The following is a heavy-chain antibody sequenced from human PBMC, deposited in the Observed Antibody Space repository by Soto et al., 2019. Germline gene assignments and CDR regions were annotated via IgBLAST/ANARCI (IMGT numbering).Heavy chain of an antibody. CDR1: GFTVSSNY. CDR3: ARVDRYYYGSGSYYISYMGV. J-gene: IGHJ6*03. Sequence: EVQLVESGGGLVQPGGSLRLSCAASGFTVSSNYMSWVRQAPGKGLEWVSVIYSGGSTYYADSVKGRFTISRHNSKNTLYLQMNSLRAEDTAVYYCARVDRYYYGSGSYYISYMGVWGKGTTVTVSS. V-gene: IGHV3-53*04. CDR2: IYSGGST. D-gene: IGHD3-10*01.